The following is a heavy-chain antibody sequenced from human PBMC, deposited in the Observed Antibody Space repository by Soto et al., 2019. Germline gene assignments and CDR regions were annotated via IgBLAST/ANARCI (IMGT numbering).Heavy chain of an antibody. V-gene: IGHV3-21*01. J-gene: IGHJ4*02. CDR1: GFTFSSYS. CDR2: ISSSSTYI. CDR3: AVIVVVPAAMPIYFDS. Sequence: GGSLRLSCAASGFTFSSYSMNWVRQAPGKGLEWVSSISSSSTYIYYADSVKGRFTISRDNAKNSLYLQVNSLRADDTAVYYYAVIVVVPAAMPIYFDSWGQGTLVTVSS. D-gene: IGHD2-2*01.